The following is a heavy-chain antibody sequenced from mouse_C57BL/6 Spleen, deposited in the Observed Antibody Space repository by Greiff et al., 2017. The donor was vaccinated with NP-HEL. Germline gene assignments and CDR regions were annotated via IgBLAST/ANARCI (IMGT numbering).Heavy chain of an antibody. J-gene: IGHJ2*01. CDR2: INPNNGGT. CDR3: ARCPYYDYVPYYFDY. D-gene: IGHD2-4*01. Sequence: EVQLQQSGPELVKPGASVKMSCKASGYTFTDYNMHWVKQSHGKSLEWIGYINPNNGGTSYNQKFKGKATLTVNKSSSTAYMELRSLTSEDSAVYYCARCPYYDYVPYYFDYWGQGTTLTVSS. CDR1: GYTFTDYN. V-gene: IGHV1-22*01.